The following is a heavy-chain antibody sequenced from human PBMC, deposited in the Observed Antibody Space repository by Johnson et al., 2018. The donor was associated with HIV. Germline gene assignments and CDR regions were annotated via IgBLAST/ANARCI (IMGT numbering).Heavy chain of an antibody. V-gene: IGHV3-13*01. D-gene: IGHD1-26*01. CDR3: ARGGGSYYRNVFDI. Sequence: VQVLESGGGVVQPGGSLRLSCAASGFNLSTYDMHWVRQATGKGLEWVSGIGTAGDTYYLGSVKGRFTISRENAKNTLYLQMNSLRAEDTAVYYCARGGGSYYRNVFDIWGQGTMVTVSS. CDR2: IGTAGDT. CDR1: GFNLSTYD. J-gene: IGHJ3*02.